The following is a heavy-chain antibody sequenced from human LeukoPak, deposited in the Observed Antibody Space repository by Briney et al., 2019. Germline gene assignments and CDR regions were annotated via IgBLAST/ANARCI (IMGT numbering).Heavy chain of an antibody. CDR1: GFTFSSYW. Sequence: AGGSLRLSCAASGFTFSSYWMSWVRQAPGQGLEWVANIKQDGSEIYYVDSVKGRFTISRDNAKNSLYLQMNSLRAEDTAVYCCARDAQWLVPGYWGQGTLVTVSS. D-gene: IGHD6-19*01. CDR2: IKQDGSEI. J-gene: IGHJ4*02. CDR3: ARDAQWLVPGY. V-gene: IGHV3-7*05.